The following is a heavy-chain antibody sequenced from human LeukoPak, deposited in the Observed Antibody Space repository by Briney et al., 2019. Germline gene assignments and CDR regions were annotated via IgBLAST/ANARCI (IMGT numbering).Heavy chain of an antibody. V-gene: IGHV1-2*02. Sequence: ASVKVSCKASGYTFTCYYMHWVRQAPGQGLEWMGWINPNSGVTNHAQKFQGRVNMTRDTPISTAYMELRSLRSDDTAVYYCARGLAHYDSLSAFDVWGQGTMVTVSS. CDR1: GYTFTCYY. J-gene: IGHJ3*01. CDR2: INPNSGVT. CDR3: ARGLAHYDSLSAFDV. D-gene: IGHD3-22*01.